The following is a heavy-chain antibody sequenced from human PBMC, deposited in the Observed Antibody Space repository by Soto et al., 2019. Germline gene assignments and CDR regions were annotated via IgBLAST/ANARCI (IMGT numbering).Heavy chain of an antibody. V-gene: IGHV3-74*01. Sequence: EVQLVESGGGLVQPGGSLRLSCAASGFTFSGSWMHWVRQAPGKGLVWVSRINGDGSGTSYADFVKGRFTISRDDAKNTLFLQMNGLRAEDTAVYYCARGIFGSGTANDYWGQGTLGTVSS. D-gene: IGHD3-10*01. CDR1: GFTFSGSW. CDR2: INGDGSGT. J-gene: IGHJ4*02. CDR3: ARGIFGSGTANDY.